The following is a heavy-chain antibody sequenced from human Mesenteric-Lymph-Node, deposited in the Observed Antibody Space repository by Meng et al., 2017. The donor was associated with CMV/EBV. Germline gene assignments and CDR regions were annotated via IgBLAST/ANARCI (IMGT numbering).Heavy chain of an antibody. CDR2: IYSGGSST. CDR1: GFTFSSYE. CDR3: ARYGWGKGDYYYYGMDV. D-gene: IGHD3-16*01. V-gene: IGHV3-NL1*01. J-gene: IGHJ6*02. Sequence: GESLKISCAASGFTFSSYEMNWVRQAPGKGLEWVSVIYSGGSSTYYADSVKGRFTISRDNAKNSLYLQMNSLRAEDTAVYYCARYGWGKGDYYYYGMDVWGQGTTVTVSS.